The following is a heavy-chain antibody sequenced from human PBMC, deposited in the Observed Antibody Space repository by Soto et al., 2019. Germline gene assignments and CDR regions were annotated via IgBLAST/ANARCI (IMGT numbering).Heavy chain of an antibody. Sequence: SVKVSCKASGGTFSSYAISWVRQAPGQGLEWMGGIIPIFGTANYAQKFQGRVTITADESTSTAYMELSSLRSEDTAVYYCARAEVATTPEGAFDIWGQGTMVTVSS. CDR3: ARAEVATTPEGAFDI. V-gene: IGHV1-69*13. CDR1: GGTFSSYA. D-gene: IGHD5-12*01. CDR2: IIPIFGTA. J-gene: IGHJ3*02.